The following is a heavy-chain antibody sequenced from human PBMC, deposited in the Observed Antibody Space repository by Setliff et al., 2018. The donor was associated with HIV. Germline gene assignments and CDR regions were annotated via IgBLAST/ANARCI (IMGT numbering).Heavy chain of an antibody. D-gene: IGHD3-10*01. Sequence: ASVKVSCKASGYTFTNYDINWVRQASGQGLEWMGWMNPNSDITVYAQKVQGRVTMTGNPSIDTVYLELSSLTSEDTAVYYCARTHPGSSYFDYWGQGTLVTVSS. CDR3: ARTHPGSSYFDY. V-gene: IGHV1-8*02. J-gene: IGHJ4*02. CDR1: GYTFTNYD. CDR2: MNPNSDIT.